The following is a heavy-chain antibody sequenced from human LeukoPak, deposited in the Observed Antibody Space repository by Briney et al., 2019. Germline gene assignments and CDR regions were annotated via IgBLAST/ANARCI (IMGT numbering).Heavy chain of an antibody. V-gene: IGHV1-18*01. D-gene: IGHD3-10*01. CDR2: ISAYNGNT. Sequence: ASVKVSCKASGYTFTSYGISWVRQAPGQGLEWMGWISAYNGNTNYAQNLQSRDTMTPDTSTSTAYMEQRTVRSDDTGVYYCARVGWFGELFLDYWGQGTLVTVSS. CDR3: ARVGWFGELFLDY. CDR1: GYTFTSYG. J-gene: IGHJ4*02.